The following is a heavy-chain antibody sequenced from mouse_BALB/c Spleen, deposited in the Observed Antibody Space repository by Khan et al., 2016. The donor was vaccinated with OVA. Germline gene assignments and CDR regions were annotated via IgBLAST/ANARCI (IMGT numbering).Heavy chain of an antibody. CDR3: ARQPYYHYNIMNY. Sequence: VQLQESGPGLVAPSQSLSITCTISGFSLTNYGVHWIRQPPGKGLEWLVVIWSDGSTTYNSALKSRLTISKDNSKSQAFLKMYSRQTDDTAMYFCARQPYYHYNIMNYWGQGTSVTVSS. D-gene: IGHD2-10*01. CDR1: GFSLTNYG. CDR2: IWSDGST. J-gene: IGHJ4*01. V-gene: IGHV2-6-1*01.